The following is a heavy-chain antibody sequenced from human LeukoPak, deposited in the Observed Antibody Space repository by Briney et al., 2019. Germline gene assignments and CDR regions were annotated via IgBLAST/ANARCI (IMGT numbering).Heavy chain of an antibody. V-gene: IGHV4-34*01. CDR3: ARGPIVVVPAAIRGWFDP. J-gene: IGHJ5*02. D-gene: IGHD2-2*02. Sequence: SETLTLTCAVYGGCLSGYYWSWIRQPPGKGLEWIGESNHSGSTNYNPSLKSRVTISVDTSKNQSSLKLSSVTAADTAVYYCARGPIVVVPAAIRGWFDPWGQGTLVTVSS. CDR1: GGCLSGYY. CDR2: SNHSGST.